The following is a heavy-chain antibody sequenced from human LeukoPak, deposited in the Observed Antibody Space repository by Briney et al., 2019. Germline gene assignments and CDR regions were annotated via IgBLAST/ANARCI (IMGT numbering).Heavy chain of an antibody. J-gene: IGHJ6*03. CDR1: GGTFSSYA. CDR3: AISTIVVVPAAFYMDV. D-gene: IGHD2-2*01. CDR2: IIPIFGTA. V-gene: IGHV1-69*05. Sequence: ASVKVSCKASGGTFSSYAISWVRQAPGQGLEWMGGIIPIFGTANYAQKFQGRVTITTCESTSTAYLELSSLGSEDTAVYYCAISTIVVVPAAFYMDVWGKGTTVTVSS.